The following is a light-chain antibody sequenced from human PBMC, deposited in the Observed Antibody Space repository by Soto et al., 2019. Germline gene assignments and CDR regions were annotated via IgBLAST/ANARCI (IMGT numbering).Light chain of an antibody. Sequence: DIQMTQSPSSLSASVGDRVTITCRASQSISNYLNWYQQKPGKAPKVLIYAASTLQSGVPSRFSGSGSGTTFTLTISSLQPEDVATYYCQKYNSAALTFGGGTKV. CDR3: QKYNSAALT. V-gene: IGKV1-39*01. J-gene: IGKJ4*01. CDR1: QSISNY. CDR2: AAS.